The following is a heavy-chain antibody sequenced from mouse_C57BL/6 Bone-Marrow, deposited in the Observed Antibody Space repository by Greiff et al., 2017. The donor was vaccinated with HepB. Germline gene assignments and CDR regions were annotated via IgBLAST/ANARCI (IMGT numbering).Heavy chain of an antibody. D-gene: IGHD1-1*01. CDR3: ARLYYYGSSYDWYFDV. CDR2: ISNLAYSI. CDR1: GFTFSDYG. J-gene: IGHJ1*03. Sequence: EVQLVESGGGLVQPGGSLKLSCAASGFTFSDYGMAWVRQAPRKGPEWVAFISNLAYSIYYADTVTGRFTISRENAKNTLYLEMSSLRSEDTAMYYCARLYYYGSSYDWYFDVWGTGTTVTVSS. V-gene: IGHV5-15*01.